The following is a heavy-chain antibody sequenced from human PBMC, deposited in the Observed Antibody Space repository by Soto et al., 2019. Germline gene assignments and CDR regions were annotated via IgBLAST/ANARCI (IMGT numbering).Heavy chain of an antibody. V-gene: IGHV3-30*18. D-gene: IGHD4-17*01. Sequence: GGSLRLSCAASGFTFSSFGMHWVRQAPGKGLEWVALLSYDGSKEYYADSVKGRFSVSRDNSKNTLYPQMNSLRVEDTAVYFCAKRLLRGTTLSVLDYWVRGTLVTVSS. J-gene: IGHJ4*02. CDR1: GFTFSSFG. CDR3: AKRLLRGTTLSVLDY. CDR2: LSYDGSKE.